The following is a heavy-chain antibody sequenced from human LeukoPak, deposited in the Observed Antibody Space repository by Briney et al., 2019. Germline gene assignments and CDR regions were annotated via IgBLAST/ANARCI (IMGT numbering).Heavy chain of an antibody. CDR2: ISFDVSYK. J-gene: IGHJ3*01. CDR1: GFPISGDA. CDR3: ARETLDALDL. Sequence: GGSLRLSCTAFGFPISGDAMHWVRQAPGKGLQWVAHISFDVSYKYYADSVKGRFTISRDNSKNTLYLQMNSLRTDDTALFYCARETLDALDLWGQGTLVTVSS. V-gene: IGHV3-30*04.